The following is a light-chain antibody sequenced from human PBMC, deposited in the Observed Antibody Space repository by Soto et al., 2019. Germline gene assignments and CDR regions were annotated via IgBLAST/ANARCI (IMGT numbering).Light chain of an antibody. Sequence: SYELTQPPSVSVSPGQTASITCSGDKLGDKYACWYQQKPGQSPVLVIYQDTKRPSGIPERFSGSNSGNTATLTISGTQAMDEADYYCQAWDSSTASVVSGGGTKLTVL. J-gene: IGLJ2*01. CDR3: QAWDSSTASVV. CDR2: QDT. V-gene: IGLV3-1*01. CDR1: KLGDKY.